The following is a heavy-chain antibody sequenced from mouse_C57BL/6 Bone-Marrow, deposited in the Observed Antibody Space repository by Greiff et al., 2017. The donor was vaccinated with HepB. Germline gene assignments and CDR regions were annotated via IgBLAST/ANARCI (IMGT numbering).Heavy chain of an antibody. V-gene: IGHV1-54*01. CDR3: ARKGDYSSYYYAMDY. Sequence: VQLVESGAELVRPGTSVKVSCKASGYAFTNYLIEWVKQRPGQGLEWIGVINPGSGGTNYNEKFKGKATLTADKSSSTAYMQLSSLTSEDSAVYFCARKGDYSSYYYAMDYWGQGTSVTVSS. J-gene: IGHJ4*01. CDR1: GYAFTNYL. CDR2: INPGSGGT. D-gene: IGHD2-5*01.